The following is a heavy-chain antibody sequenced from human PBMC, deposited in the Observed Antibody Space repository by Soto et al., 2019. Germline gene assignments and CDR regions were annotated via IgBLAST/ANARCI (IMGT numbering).Heavy chain of an antibody. D-gene: IGHD6-19*01. CDR2: IXPGDSXT. CDR3: ARRYGSGWYFDY. V-gene: IGHV5-51*01. Sequence: PXXSLXISCKGSEYSFTSYWIGWVRQMPGKGLEWMGIIXPGDSXTRYSQYFQGXXTISADKXXSTDYLQWSSLKASDTAMYYCARRYGSGWYFDYWGQGTLVTVSS. J-gene: IGHJ4*02. CDR1: EYSFTSYW.